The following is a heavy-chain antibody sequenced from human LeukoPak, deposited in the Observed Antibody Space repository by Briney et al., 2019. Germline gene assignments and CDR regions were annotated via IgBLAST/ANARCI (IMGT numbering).Heavy chain of an antibody. D-gene: IGHD3-3*01. CDR3: AKEGSRGFWSGHPPLMDV. CDR2: ISGSGGST. J-gene: IGHJ6*03. CDR1: GFTFSSYA. V-gene: IGHV3-23*01. Sequence: GGSLRLSCAASGFTFSSYAMSWVRQAPGKGLEWVSVISGSGGSTYYADSVKGRFTISRGNSKNTLYLQMNSLRAEDTAVYYCAKEGSRGFWSGHPPLMDVWGKGTTVTVSS.